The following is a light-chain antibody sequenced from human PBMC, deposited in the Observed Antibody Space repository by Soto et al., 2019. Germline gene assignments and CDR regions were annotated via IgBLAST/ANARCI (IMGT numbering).Light chain of an antibody. J-gene: IGKJ2*01. Sequence: DIVMTQSPDSLAVSLGERATINCKSSQSVLSSSNNKNYLAWYQQKPGQPPKLLIYWASTRESGVPDRFSGSGSGTDFTLNISSLQAEDVAVYYCQQYYTTPPMYTFGQGTKVDIK. CDR2: WAS. CDR3: QQYYTTPPMYT. CDR1: QSVLSSSNNKNY. V-gene: IGKV4-1*01.